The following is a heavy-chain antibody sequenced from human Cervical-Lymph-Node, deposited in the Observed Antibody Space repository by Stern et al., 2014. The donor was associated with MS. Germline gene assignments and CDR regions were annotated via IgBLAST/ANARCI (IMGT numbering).Heavy chain of an antibody. CDR2: IIPMLGSI. V-gene: IGHV1-69*01. Sequence: VQLEESGAELKTPGSSVRISCKASGCTFTSYAINWVRQAPGQGPEWMGGIIPMLGSIIYAQNFQGRVTISADESTGTAYMELTGLTSEDTAVFYCARDGRGNFFYFDLWGRGTLVTVSS. CDR1: GCTFTSYA. J-gene: IGHJ2*01. CDR3: ARDGRGNFFYFDL. D-gene: IGHD4-23*01.